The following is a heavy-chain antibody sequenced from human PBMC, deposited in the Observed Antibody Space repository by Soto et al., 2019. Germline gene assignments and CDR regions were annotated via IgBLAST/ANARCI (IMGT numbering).Heavy chain of an antibody. D-gene: IGHD6-19*01. CDR2: ISSGGVSI. V-gene: IGHV3-48*02. J-gene: IGHJ3*02. CDR3: ARDRRGVAGTARAFDT. CDR1: GFPFAMFN. Sequence: GGSLRLSCVASGFPFAMFNMNWVRPAPGKGLEWVSYISSGGVSIYYADSVKGRFTISRDNAKNSLYLQMNSLRDEDTAVYYCARDRRGVAGTARAFDTWGQGTMVTVSS.